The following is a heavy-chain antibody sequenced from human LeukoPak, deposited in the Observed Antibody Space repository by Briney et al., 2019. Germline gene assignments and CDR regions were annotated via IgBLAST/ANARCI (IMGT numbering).Heavy chain of an antibody. V-gene: IGHV3-66*01. CDR3: ARSRGGYNYWGYYFDY. D-gene: IGHD5-24*01. Sequence: GGSLRLSCAVSGFIVGSNHLAWVRQAPGKGLECVSTIYHTGTTFFADSVKGRFTISRDNSKNTLYLQMNSLRAEDTAVYYCARSRGGYNYWGYYFDYWGQGTLVTVSS. J-gene: IGHJ4*02. CDR2: IYHTGTT. CDR1: GFIVGSNH.